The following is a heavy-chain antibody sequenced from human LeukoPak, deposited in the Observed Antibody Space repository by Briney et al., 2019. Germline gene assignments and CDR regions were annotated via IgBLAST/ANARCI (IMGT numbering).Heavy chain of an antibody. D-gene: IGHD6-19*01. CDR1: GYTVTGYY. CDR3: ARAYSSGWYQSGVYFDY. Sequence: ASVKVSCKASGYTVTGYYMHWVRQAPGQGLEWMGWINPNSGGTNYAQKFQGRVTMTRDTSISTAYMELSRLRFDDTAVYYCARAYSSGWYQSGVYFDYWGQGTLVTVSS. J-gene: IGHJ4*02. CDR2: INPNSGGT. V-gene: IGHV1-2*02.